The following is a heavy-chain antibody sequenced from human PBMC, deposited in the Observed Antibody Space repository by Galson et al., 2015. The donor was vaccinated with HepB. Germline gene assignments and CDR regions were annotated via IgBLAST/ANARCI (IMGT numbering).Heavy chain of an antibody. CDR3: ARTTWRDKNWPIFDS. D-gene: IGHD1-1*01. CDR2: LTGSSDIT. V-gene: IGHV3-23*01. CDR1: GFTFSRNA. Sequence: SPRLSCAASGFTFSRNAMSWVRQAPGKGLEWVSSLTGSSDITNIADSAKGRFSISRDNSKNTLYLQMNSLRVEDTAFYYCARTTWRDKNWPIFDSWGQGTLVTVSS. J-gene: IGHJ4*02.